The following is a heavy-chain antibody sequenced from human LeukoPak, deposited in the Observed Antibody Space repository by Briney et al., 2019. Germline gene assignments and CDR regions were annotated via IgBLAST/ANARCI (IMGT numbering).Heavy chain of an antibody. CDR2: INSDGSSI. CDR3: ARVFYISSYYDSSGYYAG. J-gene: IGHJ4*02. Sequence: PGGSLRLSCAASGFTFSSYWMHWVRQAPGRGLVWVSRINSDGSSISYADSVKGRFTISRDNAKNTLYLQMNSLRAEDTAVYYCARVFYISSYYDSSGYYAGWGQGTLVTVSS. V-gene: IGHV3-74*01. D-gene: IGHD3-22*01. CDR1: GFTFSSYW.